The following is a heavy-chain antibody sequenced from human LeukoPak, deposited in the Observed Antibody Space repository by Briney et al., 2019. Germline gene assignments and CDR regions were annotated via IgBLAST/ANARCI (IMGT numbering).Heavy chain of an antibody. CDR3: ARHVRLETHTQHLDY. Sequence: SETLSLTCTVSGGSITSYYWSWIRQFPGEGLDWLGDIYTSGSINYNPSLKSRVTMSIDTSRNQFSLKLTSVTAADTAIYYCARHVRLETHTQHLDYWGQGSLVTVSS. V-gene: IGHV4-4*09. CDR1: GGSITSYY. J-gene: IGHJ4*02. D-gene: IGHD2-2*02. CDR2: IYTSGSI.